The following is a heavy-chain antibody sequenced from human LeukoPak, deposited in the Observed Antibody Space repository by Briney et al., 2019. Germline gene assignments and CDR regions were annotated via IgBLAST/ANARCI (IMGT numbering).Heavy chain of an antibody. Sequence: GGSLRLSCAASGFTFSNYNMNWVRQAPGKGLEWVSYMSSSGSTIYYADSVKGRFTISRDNAKNSVYLQMNSLGDEDTAVYYCARARYADYWGQGTLVTVSS. V-gene: IGHV3-48*02. D-gene: IGHD3-9*01. CDR2: MSSSGSTI. J-gene: IGHJ4*02. CDR1: GFTFSNYN. CDR3: ARARYADY.